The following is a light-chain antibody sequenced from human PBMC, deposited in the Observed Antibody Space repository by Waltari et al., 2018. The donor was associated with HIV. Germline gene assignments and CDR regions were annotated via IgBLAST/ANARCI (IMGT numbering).Light chain of an antibody. CDR1: ICELGSYNL. V-gene: IGLV2-23*02. Sequence: QSALSYPDSASVCPGQSLADARPRTICELGSYNLYPWNQQSPARAHKLIISEVNKRPAGVYGRFSGSKSGNRASLTVAGVKVEDEADYYCCSYAGGRGFLLFGGGTRLTV. CDR2: EVN. J-gene: IGLJ3*02. CDR3: CSYAGGRGFLL.